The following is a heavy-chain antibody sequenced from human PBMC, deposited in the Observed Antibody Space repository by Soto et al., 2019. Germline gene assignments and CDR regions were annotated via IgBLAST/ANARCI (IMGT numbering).Heavy chain of an antibody. CDR3: ASDYGL. J-gene: IGHJ4*02. CDR1: GFTFGTHW. Sequence: VQLVESGGGLVQPGGSLRLSCAVSGFTFGTHWMSWVRQAPGKGPEWVANINQDGTAKSYVDSVKGRFTISRDNAKNSLYLQMNSLRVEDTAVYYCASDYGLGGQGSLVTVSS. V-gene: IGHV3-7*04. D-gene: IGHD4-17*01. CDR2: INQDGTAK.